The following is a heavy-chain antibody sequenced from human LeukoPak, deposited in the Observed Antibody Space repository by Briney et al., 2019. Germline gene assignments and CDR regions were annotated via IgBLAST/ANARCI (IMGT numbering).Heavy chain of an antibody. Sequence: PGGSLRLSCAASGFTFSSYWMSWVRQAPGKGLEWVANIKQDGSEKYYVDSVMGRFTISRDNAKNSLYLQMNSLRAEDTAVYYCARAYSSGWYFHYFDYWGQGTLVTVSS. V-gene: IGHV3-7*03. CDR3: ARAYSSGWYFHYFDY. J-gene: IGHJ4*02. D-gene: IGHD6-19*01. CDR2: IKQDGSEK. CDR1: GFTFSSYW.